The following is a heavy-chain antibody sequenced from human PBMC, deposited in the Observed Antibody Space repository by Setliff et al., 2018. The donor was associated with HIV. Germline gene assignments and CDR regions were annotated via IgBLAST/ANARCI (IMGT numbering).Heavy chain of an antibody. Sequence: ASVKVSCKASGYTFTGYYMHWVRQAPGQGLEWMGWINPNSGGTNYAQKFQGRVTMTRDPSSRSVYMELIRLRPDDTAVYYCATGRREGNWFDPWGQGTLVTVSS. CDR3: ATGRREGNWFDP. V-gene: IGHV1-2*02. J-gene: IGHJ5*02. CDR1: GYTFTGYY. CDR2: INPNSGGT.